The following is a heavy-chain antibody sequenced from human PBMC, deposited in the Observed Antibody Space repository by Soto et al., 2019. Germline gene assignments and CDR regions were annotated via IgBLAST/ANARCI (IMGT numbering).Heavy chain of an antibody. CDR1: GFTFSDYY. J-gene: IGHJ4*01. CDR2: IGTRGNTK. CDR3: AMDVTEYYGEYYPY. Sequence: QVQLVESGGGLVKPGGSLRLSCATSGFTFSDYYMSWIRQAPGKGLEWVSYIGTRGNTKYYADSVRGRFTISRDNAKNSLYLQMTSLRADDTAVYYCAMDVTEYYGEYYPYWRHGIPVTVSS. D-gene: IGHD4-17*01. V-gene: IGHV3-11*01.